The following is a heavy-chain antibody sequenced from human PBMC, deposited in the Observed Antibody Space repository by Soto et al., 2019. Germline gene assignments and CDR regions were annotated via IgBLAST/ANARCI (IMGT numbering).Heavy chain of an antibody. J-gene: IGHJ6*02. Sequence: QVQLMQSGAEVKKPGASVKVSCKAAGYHCTTYYIHWVRQAPGQGLKWLGIINPSGGSATGGGRASDAGKYQRRVALTRDTSKSTVYMEVSILTSEAAVFYYGARGHKCCVTFPYYCMDVWGQGTTVTVSS. CDR2: INPSGGSA. D-gene: IGHD2-21*02. CDR1: GYHCTTYY. CDR3: ARGHKCCVTFPYYCMDV. V-gene: IGHV1-46*01.